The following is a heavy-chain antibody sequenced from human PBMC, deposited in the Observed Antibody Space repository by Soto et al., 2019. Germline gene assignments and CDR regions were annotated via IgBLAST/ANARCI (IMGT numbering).Heavy chain of an antibody. CDR2: INHSGST. V-gene: IGHV4-34*01. J-gene: IGHJ5*02. CDR3: ARRGSYHQSFGT. CDR1: GGSFSGYY. Sequence: SETLSLTCAVYGGSFSGYYWSWIRQPPGKGLEWIGEINHSGSTNYNPSLKSRVTISVDTSKNQFSLKLSSVTAADSAVYSCARRGSYHQSFGTWGQGTLVNVSS. D-gene: IGHD3-16*02.